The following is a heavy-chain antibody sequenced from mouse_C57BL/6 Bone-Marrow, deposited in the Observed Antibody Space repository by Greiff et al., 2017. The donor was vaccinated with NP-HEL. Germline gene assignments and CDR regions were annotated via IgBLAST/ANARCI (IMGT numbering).Heavy chain of an antibody. CDR2: INYDGSST. CDR1: GFTFSDYY. J-gene: IGHJ1*03. CDR3: ARDRVYYYGSTWYFDV. V-gene: IGHV5-16*01. D-gene: IGHD1-1*01. Sequence: EVHLVESEGGLVQPGSSMKLSCTASGFTFSDYYMAWVRQVPEKGLEWVANINYDGSSTYYLDSLKSRFIISRDNAKNILYLQMSSLKSEDTATYYCARDRVYYYGSTWYFDVWGTGTTVTVSS.